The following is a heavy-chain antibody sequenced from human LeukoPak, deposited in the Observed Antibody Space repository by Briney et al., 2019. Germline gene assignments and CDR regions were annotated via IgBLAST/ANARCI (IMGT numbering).Heavy chain of an antibody. V-gene: IGHV3-23*01. CDR2: ISGSGGST. CDR3: AKDFADYYDSSGYSLNWFDP. D-gene: IGHD3-22*01. CDR1: GFTFSSYW. Sequence: GGSLRLSCAASGFTFSSYWMSWVRQAPGKGLEWVSAISGSGGSTYYADSVKGRFTISRDNSKNTLYLQMNSLRAEDTAVYYCAKDFADYYDSSGYSLNWFDPWGQGTLVTVSS. J-gene: IGHJ5*02.